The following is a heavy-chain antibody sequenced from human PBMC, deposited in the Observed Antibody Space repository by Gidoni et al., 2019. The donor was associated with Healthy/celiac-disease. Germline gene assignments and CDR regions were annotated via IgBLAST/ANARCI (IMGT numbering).Heavy chain of an antibody. Sequence: QVQLVQSGAEVKQPGASVKVSSQASGYTFTGYYMHWVRQAPGQGLEWMGWNNPNSGGTNYAQNVQGWGTMTRYTSISTAYMELSRLRSDDTAVYYCAREGEGNSSKGRNWFDPWGQGTLVTVSS. CDR3: AREGEGNSSKGRNWFDP. V-gene: IGHV1-2*04. D-gene: IGHD6-13*01. J-gene: IGHJ5*02. CDR2: NNPNSGGT. CDR1: GYTFTGYY.